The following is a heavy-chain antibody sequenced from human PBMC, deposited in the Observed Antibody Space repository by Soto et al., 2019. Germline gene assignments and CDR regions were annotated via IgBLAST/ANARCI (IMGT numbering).Heavy chain of an antibody. V-gene: IGHV4-30-4*01. J-gene: IGHJ4*02. D-gene: IGHD3-22*01. Sequence: SETLSLTCTVSGGSISSGDYYWSWIRQPPGKGLEWIGYIYYSGSTYYNPSLKSRVTISVDTSKNQFSLKLSSVTAADTAVYYCARVSDDSSGYYYWGPGPLVTVSS. CDR1: GGSISSGDYY. CDR3: ARVSDDSSGYYY. CDR2: IYYSGST.